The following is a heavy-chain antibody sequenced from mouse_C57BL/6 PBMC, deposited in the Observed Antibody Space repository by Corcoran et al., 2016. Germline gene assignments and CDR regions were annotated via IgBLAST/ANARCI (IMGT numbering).Heavy chain of an antibody. CDR2: IYPGSGNT. Sequence: QIQLQQSGPELVKPGASVKISCKASGYTFTDYYINWVKQRPGQGLAWIGWIYPGSGNTKYNEKFKGKATLTVDTSSSTACMQLSSLTSEDSAVYFCARERITTVVFDYWGQGTTLTVSS. CDR1: GYTFTDYY. D-gene: IGHD1-1*01. CDR3: ARERITTVVFDY. V-gene: IGHV1-84*01. J-gene: IGHJ2*01.